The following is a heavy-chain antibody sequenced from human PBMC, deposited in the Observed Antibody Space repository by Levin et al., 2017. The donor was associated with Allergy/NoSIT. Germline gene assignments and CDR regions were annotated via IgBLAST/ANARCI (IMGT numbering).Heavy chain of an antibody. V-gene: IGHV1-8*01. CDR3: TRGLGFSRGHYRHWFGP. CDR1: GYHFINYD. D-gene: IGHD3-3*01. CDR2: VNPKTGNT. Sequence: ASVKVSCQASGYHFINYDINWVRQAPEQGLEWMGWVNPKTGNTRYAPRFQGRVIMTKSTPMSTAYMELSSLTSEDTAVYFCTRGLGFSRGHYRHWFGPWGQGTLVTVSS. J-gene: IGHJ5*02.